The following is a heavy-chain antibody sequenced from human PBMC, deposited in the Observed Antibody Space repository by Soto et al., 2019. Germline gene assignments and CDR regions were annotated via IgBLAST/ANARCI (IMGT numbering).Heavy chain of an antibody. CDR2: ISGSGGST. CDR1: GFTFSSYA. Sequence: PGGSLRLSCAASGFTFSSYAMSWVRQAPGKGLEWVSAISGSGGSTYYADSVKGRFTISRDNSKNTLYLQMNSLRAEDTAVYYCANGDQLLKRFDPWGQGTLVTVSS. CDR3: ANGDQLLKRFDP. J-gene: IGHJ5*02. V-gene: IGHV3-23*01. D-gene: IGHD2-2*01.